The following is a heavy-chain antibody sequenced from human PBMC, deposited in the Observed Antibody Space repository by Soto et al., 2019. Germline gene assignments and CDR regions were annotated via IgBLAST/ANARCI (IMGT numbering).Heavy chain of an antibody. CDR1: GGSINYNSYY. CDR3: ARIVVVAQVANA. CDR2: IFYTGTT. J-gene: IGHJ5*02. D-gene: IGHD2-15*01. Sequence: SETLSLTCSVSGGSINYNSYYWGWIRQPPGKGLKWVGGIFYTGTTYYSPSLKDRVTISVDTSKNSFSLNLTSVTAADTAVYFCARIVVVAQVANAWGQGTLVTVSS. V-gene: IGHV4-39*02.